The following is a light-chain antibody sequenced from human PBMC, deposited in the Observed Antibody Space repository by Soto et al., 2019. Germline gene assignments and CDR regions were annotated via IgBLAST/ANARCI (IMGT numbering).Light chain of an antibody. CDR2: EVS. CDR3: SSYTSSSTPYV. V-gene: IGLV2-14*01. CDR1: SSDVGGYNY. Sequence: QSVLTQPASVSGSPGQSITNSCTGTSSDVGGYNYVSWYQQHPGKAPKLMIYEVSNRPSGVSNRFSGSKSGNTASLTISGLQAEDEADYYCSSYTSSSTPYVFGTGTKVTV. J-gene: IGLJ1*01.